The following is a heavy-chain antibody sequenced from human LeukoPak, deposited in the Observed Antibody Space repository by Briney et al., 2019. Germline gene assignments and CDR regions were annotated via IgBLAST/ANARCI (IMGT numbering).Heavy chain of an antibody. CDR3: AKEGGAVAGYFDY. V-gene: IGHV3-30*18. D-gene: IGHD6-19*01. CDR1: GFTFSSYG. Sequence: GGSLRLSCAASGFTFSSYGMHWVRQAPGKGLEWVAVISYDGGNKYYADSVKGRFTISRDNSKNTLYLQMNSLRAEDTAVYYCAKEGGAVAGYFDYWGQGTLVTVSS. J-gene: IGHJ4*02. CDR2: ISYDGGNK.